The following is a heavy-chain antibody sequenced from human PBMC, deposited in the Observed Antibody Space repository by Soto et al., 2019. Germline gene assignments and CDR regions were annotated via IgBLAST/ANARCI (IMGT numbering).Heavy chain of an antibody. Sequence: SDTLYLGCTVSGDSISSADDCWSWVRQPPGKGLEWIGYIYYSGSTFFNPSLKSRVTISKDTSRNQFSLRLNSVTAADTAVYYCARAIVVTIGGMDVWGQGTTVTVSS. CDR2: IYYSGST. J-gene: IGHJ6*02. D-gene: IGHD5-12*01. CDR3: ARAIVVTIGGMDV. V-gene: IGHV4-30-4*02. CDR1: GDSISSADDC.